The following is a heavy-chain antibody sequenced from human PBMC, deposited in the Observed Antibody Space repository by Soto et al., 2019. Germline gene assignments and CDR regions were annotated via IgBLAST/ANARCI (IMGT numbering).Heavy chain of an antibody. CDR3: ARGVTMVRGVIHTPYFDY. V-gene: IGHV4-31*03. CDR2: IYYSGST. J-gene: IGHJ4*02. D-gene: IGHD3-10*01. Sequence: QVQLQESGPGLVKPSQTLSLTCTVSGGSISSGGYYWSWIRQHPGKGLEWIGYIYYSGSTYYNPSLKSRVTLPSDTSKNQFSLKLSSVTAADTAVYYCARGVTMVRGVIHTPYFDYWGQGTLVTVSS. CDR1: GGSISSGGYY.